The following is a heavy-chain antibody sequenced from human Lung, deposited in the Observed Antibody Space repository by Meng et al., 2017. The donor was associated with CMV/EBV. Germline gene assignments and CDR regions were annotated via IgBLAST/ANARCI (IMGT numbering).Heavy chain of an antibody. D-gene: IGHD6-6*01. V-gene: IGHV3-21*01. CDR3: ARDAEQLVRGGGMDV. J-gene: IGHJ6*02. CDR2: ISSSSSYI. CDR1: GFTFSSYS. Sequence: GESLKISCAASGFTFSSYSMNWVRQAPGKGLEWVSSISSSSSYIYYADSVKGRFTISRDNAKNSLYLQMNSLRAEDTAVYYCARDAEQLVRGGGMDVWGQWTTVTFSS.